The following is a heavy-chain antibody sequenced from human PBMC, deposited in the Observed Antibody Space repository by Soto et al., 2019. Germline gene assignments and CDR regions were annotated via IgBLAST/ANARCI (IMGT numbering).Heavy chain of an antibody. V-gene: IGHV3-30-3*01. Sequence: QVQLVESGGGVVQPGRSLRLSCAASGFTCSSYAMHWVRQAPGKGLEWVAVISYDGSNKYYADSVKGRFTISRDNSKNTLYLQMNSLRAEDTAVYYCARDGAPGGMDVWGQGTTVTVSS. CDR3: ARDGAPGGMDV. CDR1: GFTCSSYA. J-gene: IGHJ6*02. D-gene: IGHD1-26*01. CDR2: ISYDGSNK.